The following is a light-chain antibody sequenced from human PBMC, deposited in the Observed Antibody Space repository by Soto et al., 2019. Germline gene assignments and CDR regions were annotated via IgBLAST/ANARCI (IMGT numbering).Light chain of an antibody. CDR1: QGISSY. CDR3: QQLNSYPLT. J-gene: IGKJ4*01. V-gene: IGKV1-9*01. Sequence: DIQLTQSPSFLSASVGDRVTITCRASQGISSYLAWYQQKPGKGPKLLISAASTLQSGVPSRFSGSGSGTEFTLTISSLQPEDSATYYCQQLNSYPLTFGGGTKVEIK. CDR2: AAS.